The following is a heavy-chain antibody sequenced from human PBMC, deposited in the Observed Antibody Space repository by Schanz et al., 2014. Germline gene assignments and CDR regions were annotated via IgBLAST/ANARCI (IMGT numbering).Heavy chain of an antibody. D-gene: IGHD3-9*01. CDR2: ISTSNGNT. CDR3: ARVQDDILTGSEYYYGMDV. Sequence: QVQLVQSGAEVKKPGSSVKVSCTASGGTFSSYTISWIRQAPGQGLEWMGWISTSNGNTNYIQKLQGRVTMTTDTSTSTTYMELRSLRSDDTAVYYCARVQDDILTGSEYYYGMDVWGQGTTVTVSS. CDR1: GGTFSSYT. J-gene: IGHJ6*02. V-gene: IGHV1-18*01.